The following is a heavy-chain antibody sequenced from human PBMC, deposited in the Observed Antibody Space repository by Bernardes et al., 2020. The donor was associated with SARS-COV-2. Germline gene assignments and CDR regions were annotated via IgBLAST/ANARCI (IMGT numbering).Heavy chain of an antibody. CDR3: SRDPRVLDY. J-gene: IGHJ4*02. V-gene: IGHV3-43*01. CDR1: GFTFDDYT. CDR2: ISWDGGST. Sequence: GGSLRLSCAASGFTFDDYTMHWVRQAPGKGLEWVSLISWDGGSTYYADSVKGRFTISRDNARNSLYLQLNSLRAEDTAMYYCSRDPRVLDYWGQGTLVTVSS. D-gene: IGHD2-2*03.